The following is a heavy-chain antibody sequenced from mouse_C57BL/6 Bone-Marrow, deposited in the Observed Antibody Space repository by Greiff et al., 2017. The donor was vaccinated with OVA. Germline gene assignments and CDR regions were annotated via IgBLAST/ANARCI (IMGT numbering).Heavy chain of an antibody. CDR2: IDPENGDT. CDR3: TTYGTLDY. V-gene: IGHV14-4*01. Sequence: EVKLVESGAELVRPGASVKLSCTASGFNIKDDYMHWVKQRPEQGLEWIGWIDPENGDTESASKFQGKATITADTSSNTAYLQLSSLTSEDTAVYYCTTYGTLDYWGQGTTLTVSS. J-gene: IGHJ2*01. D-gene: IGHD1-1*01. CDR1: GFNIKDDY.